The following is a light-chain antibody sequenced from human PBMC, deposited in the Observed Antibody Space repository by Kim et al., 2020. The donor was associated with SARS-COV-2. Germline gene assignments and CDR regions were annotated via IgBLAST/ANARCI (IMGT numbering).Light chain of an antibody. CDR3: QQYNNWPRT. Sequence: EIVMTQSPATLSVSPGERATLSCRASQSVSSNLAWYQQKPGQAPRLLIYGASTRATGIPARFSGCGSGTEFTLTISSLQSEDFAVYYCQQYNNWPRTFGQGTKLEI. CDR1: QSVSSN. CDR2: GAS. J-gene: IGKJ2*01. V-gene: IGKV3-15*01.